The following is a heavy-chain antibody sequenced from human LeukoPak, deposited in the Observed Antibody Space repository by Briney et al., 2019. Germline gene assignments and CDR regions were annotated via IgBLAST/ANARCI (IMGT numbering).Heavy chain of an antibody. J-gene: IGHJ4*02. CDR1: GFTFSSYT. Sequence: GGSLRLSCTASGFTFSSYTMSWVRQAPGEGLEWLSAINGRGITYYAGSVKGRFTISRDNAQNSLFLQMISLRVEDTAIYYCARGCGRASCPHFFDYWGQGALVTVSS. D-gene: IGHD2-2*01. CDR3: ARGCGRASCPHFFDY. V-gene: IGHV3-21*04. CDR2: INGRGIT.